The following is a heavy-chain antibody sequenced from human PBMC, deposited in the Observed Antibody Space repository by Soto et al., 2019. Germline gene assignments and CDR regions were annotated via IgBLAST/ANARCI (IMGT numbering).Heavy chain of an antibody. D-gene: IGHD3-22*01. CDR1: GYTFTSYG. V-gene: IGHV1-18*01. Sequence: ASVKVSWEASGYTFTSYGSRWVQQAPGQGLEWMGWINVYNGNTKYAQKFQGRVTITADKSTSTAYMELSSLRSEDTAVYYCARDPDYYDSSGYHGGYWGQGTLVTSPQ. CDR3: ARDPDYYDSSGYHGGY. CDR2: INVYNGNT. J-gene: IGHJ4*02.